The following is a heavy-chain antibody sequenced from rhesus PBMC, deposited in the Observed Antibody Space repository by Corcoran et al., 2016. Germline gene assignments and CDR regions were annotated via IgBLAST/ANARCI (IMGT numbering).Heavy chain of an antibody. J-gene: IGHJ5-2*02. CDR3: ARVYVGSLDV. CDR1: GDSIRSGYV. CDR2: IYGGSGST. V-gene: IGHV4-127*01. Sequence: QLQLQASGPGLVKPSATLSLTCAVSGDSIRSGYVWGWIRPPPGKGLGWIGQIYGGSGSTYYNPSLKSRVTVSKDTSKNQFSLKLSSVTAADTAVYYCARVYVGSLDVWGRGVLVTVSS. D-gene: IGHD2-39*01.